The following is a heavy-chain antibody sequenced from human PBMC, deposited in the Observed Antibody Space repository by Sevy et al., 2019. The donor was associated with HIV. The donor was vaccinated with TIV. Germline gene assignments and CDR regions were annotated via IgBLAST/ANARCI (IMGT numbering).Heavy chain of an antibody. J-gene: IGHJ3*01. Sequence: SETLSLTCAVSGGSISSGSYSWNWIRQPPGKGLEWIGYIFHSGNTYYNPSLKSRVTISVDRSKNQFSLKMTSVTAADTAVYYCARDGGTVTSPGVFDVWGQGTIVTVSS. D-gene: IGHD4-17*01. V-gene: IGHV4-30-2*01. CDR1: GGSISSGSYS. CDR2: IFHSGNT. CDR3: ARDGGTVTSPGVFDV.